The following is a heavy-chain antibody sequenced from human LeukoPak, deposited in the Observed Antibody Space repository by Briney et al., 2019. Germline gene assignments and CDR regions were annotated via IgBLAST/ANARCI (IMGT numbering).Heavy chain of an antibody. CDR2: INPNSGGT. CDR3: ARENGDYWEYYFDY. D-gene: IGHD4-17*01. CDR1: GYTFTGYY. Sequence: GASVKVSCKASGYTFTGYYMHWVRQAPGQGLEWMGRINPNSGGTNYAQKFQGRVTMTRDTSISTASMELSRLMSDDTAVYCCARENGDYWEYYFDYWGQGTLVTVSS. V-gene: IGHV1-2*06. J-gene: IGHJ4*02.